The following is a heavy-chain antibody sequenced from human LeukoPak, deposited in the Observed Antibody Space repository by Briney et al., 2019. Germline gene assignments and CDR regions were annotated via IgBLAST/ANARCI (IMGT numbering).Heavy chain of an antibody. J-gene: IGHJ4*02. V-gene: IGHV2-70*11. CDR3: ARITAPLYGGNFDY. CDR1: GFSLSTSGMC. D-gene: IGHD4-23*01. CDR2: IDWDDDK. Sequence: SGPALVKPTQTLTLTCTFSGFSLSTSGMCVSWIRQPPGKALEWLARIDWDDDKYYSTSLKTRLTISKDTPKNQVVLTMTNMDPVDTATYYCARITAPLYGGNFDYWGQGTLVTVSS.